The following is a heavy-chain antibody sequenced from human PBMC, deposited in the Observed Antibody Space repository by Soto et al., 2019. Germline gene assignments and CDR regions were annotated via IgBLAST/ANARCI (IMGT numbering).Heavy chain of an antibody. CDR1: GGSISSSSYY. D-gene: IGHD6-19*01. V-gene: IGHV4-39*01. CDR3: ARPRRGSGWSPFDY. Sequence: QLQLQESGPGLVKPSETLSLTCTVSGGSISSSSYYWGWIRQPPGKGLEWIGSIYYSGSTYYNPSLKSRVTISVDTSKNQFSLKLSSVTAADTAVYYCARPRRGSGWSPFDYWGQGTLVTVSS. CDR2: IYYSGST. J-gene: IGHJ4*02.